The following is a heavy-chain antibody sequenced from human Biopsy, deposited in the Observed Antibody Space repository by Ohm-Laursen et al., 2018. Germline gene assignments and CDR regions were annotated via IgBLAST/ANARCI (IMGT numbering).Heavy chain of an antibody. V-gene: IGHV3-11*01. CDR1: GFTYSNYQ. D-gene: IGHD3-16*01. CDR3: GRSYGIMAAPVHL. CDR2: ISSGGSTI. J-gene: IGHJ4*01. Sequence: SLSLSCAASGFTYSNYQMSLIRKTAGKRLEWVSHISSGGSTIFHADSVKGRFTIPRADAKGSLYLQMTNLRAEDTAVYYCGRSYGIMAAPVHLWGQGTLVTVSS.